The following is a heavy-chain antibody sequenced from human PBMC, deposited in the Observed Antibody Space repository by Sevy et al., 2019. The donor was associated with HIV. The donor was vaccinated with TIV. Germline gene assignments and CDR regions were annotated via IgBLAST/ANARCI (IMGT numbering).Heavy chain of an antibody. J-gene: IGHJ5*01. CDR2: ISSSGTI. V-gene: IGHV3-48*01. D-gene: IGHD2-21*01. CDR1: GFTFSAYS. CDR3: AIAGGDCYSKNECWFVS. Sequence: GGSLRLSCAASGFTFSAYSMNWVRQAPGKGLEWVSYISSSGTIYYADSVKGQFTISRDNAKSSLYLQMNGLRAEDTAVYYCAIAGGDCYSKNECWFVSWGQGTLVTVSS.